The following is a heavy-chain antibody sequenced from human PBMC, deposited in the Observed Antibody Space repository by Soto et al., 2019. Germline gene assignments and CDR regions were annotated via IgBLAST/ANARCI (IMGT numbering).Heavy chain of an antibody. V-gene: IGHV4-31*03. CDR3: ARDRDTIFGVVHLSGMDV. D-gene: IGHD3-3*01. J-gene: IGHJ6*02. CDR2: IYYSGST. CDR1: GGSMSSGGDY. Sequence: SETLSLTCTVSGGSMSSGGDYWSGIRQQPGKGLEWIGYIYYSGSTYYNPSLKSRVTISVDTSKNQFSPKLSYVTAADTAVYYCARDRDTIFGVVHLSGMDVWGQGTTVS.